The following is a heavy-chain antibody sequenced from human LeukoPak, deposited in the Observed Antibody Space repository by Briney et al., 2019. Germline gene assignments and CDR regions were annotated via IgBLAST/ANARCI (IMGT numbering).Heavy chain of an antibody. V-gene: IGHV1-24*01. D-gene: IGHD3-3*01. Sequence: ASVNVSCKVSGYTLTELSMHWVRQAPGKGLEWMGGFDPEDGETIYAQKFQGRVTMTEDTSTGTAYMELSSLRSEDTAVYYCATASLALLWSGYYTGLDVWGQGTTVTVSS. J-gene: IGHJ6*02. CDR3: ATASLALLWSGYYTGLDV. CDR1: GYTLTELS. CDR2: FDPEDGET.